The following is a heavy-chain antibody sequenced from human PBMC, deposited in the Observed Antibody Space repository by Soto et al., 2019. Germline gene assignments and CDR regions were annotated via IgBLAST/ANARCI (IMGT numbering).Heavy chain of an antibody. V-gene: IGHV5-10-1*01. Sequence: GESLKISCKGSGYSFTSYWISWVRQMPGKGLEWMGRIDPSDSYTNYSPSFQGHVTISADKSISTAYLQWSSLKASDTAMYYCARITMVRGVIEGMDVWGQGTTVTVSS. J-gene: IGHJ6*02. CDR1: GYSFTSYW. CDR2: IDPSDSYT. D-gene: IGHD3-10*01. CDR3: ARITMVRGVIEGMDV.